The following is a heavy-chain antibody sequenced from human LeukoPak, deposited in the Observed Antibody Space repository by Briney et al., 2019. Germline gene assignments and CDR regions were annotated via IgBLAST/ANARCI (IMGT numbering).Heavy chain of an antibody. V-gene: IGHV4-34*01. D-gene: IGHD2-2*01. CDR2: INDSGST. CDR1: GGSFSGYY. J-gene: IGHJ4*02. CDR3: ARDDPIRYCSSTSCYALDH. Sequence: SETLSLTCAVYGGSFSGYYWRWIRQSPGKGLEWIGEINDSGSTNYDPSLKSRVTMSVDTSKNQFSLKLSSVTAADTAVYYCARDDPIRYCSSTSCYALDHWGQGTLVTVSS.